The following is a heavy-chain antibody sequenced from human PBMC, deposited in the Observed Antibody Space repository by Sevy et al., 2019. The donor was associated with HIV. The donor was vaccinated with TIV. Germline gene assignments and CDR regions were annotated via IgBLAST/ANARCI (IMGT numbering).Heavy chain of an antibody. V-gene: IGHV3-7*01. D-gene: IGHD3-9*01. Sequence: GGSLRLSCAASGFTFSSYWMSWVRQAPGKGLEWVANIKQDGSEKYYVDSVKGRFTISRDNAKNSLYLQMNSLRAEDTAVYYCARTGVRYFDSLFSTGVWVWGQGTLVTVSS. J-gene: IGHJ4*02. CDR3: ARTGVRYFDSLFSTGVWV. CDR1: GFTFSSYW. CDR2: IKQDGSEK.